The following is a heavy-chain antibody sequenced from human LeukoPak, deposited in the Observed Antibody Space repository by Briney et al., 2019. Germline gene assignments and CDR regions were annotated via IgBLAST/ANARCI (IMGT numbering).Heavy chain of an antibody. J-gene: IGHJ6*03. CDR3: AKYWLSSSSADYYFYYMDV. D-gene: IGHD6-6*01. CDR1: GLTFSFYA. V-gene: IGHV3-23*01. CDR2: IGATGGGT. Sequence: PGGSLRLSCAASGLTFSFYAMSWVRQAPGKGLEWVSGIGATGGGTYYADSVKGRFAISRDDSKNTLYLQMTSLRAEDTAVYYCAKYWLSSSSADYYFYYMDVWGKGTTVTASS.